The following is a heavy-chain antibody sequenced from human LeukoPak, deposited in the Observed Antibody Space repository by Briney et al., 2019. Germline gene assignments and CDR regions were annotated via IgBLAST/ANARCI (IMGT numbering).Heavy chain of an antibody. CDR3: ARVKWDRYYFDY. CDR2: IYYSGTT. D-gene: IGHD1-26*01. Sequence: SQTLSLTCTVSGGSISSGDHYWSWIRQPPGKGLEWIGYIYYSGTTYYNPSLKSRVTISVDTSKNQFSLKLSSVTAADTAVYYCARVKWDRYYFDYWGQGTLVTVSS. CDR1: GGSISSGDHY. J-gene: IGHJ4*02. V-gene: IGHV4-30-4*01.